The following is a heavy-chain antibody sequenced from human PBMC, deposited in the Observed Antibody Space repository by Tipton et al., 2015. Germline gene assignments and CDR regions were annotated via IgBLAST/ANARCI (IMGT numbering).Heavy chain of an antibody. V-gene: IGHV4-59*01. Sequence: TLSLTCTVSGGSFSDYYWSWIRQSPGEGLEWIGYIYYGGSTNYNPSPRSRVAMSMDTSKNQFSLKLSSVIAADTAVYYCARASIIQGYYHDSSRYYLFNSWGQGTLVTVSS. CDR1: GGSFSDYY. J-gene: IGHJ1*01. CDR2: IYYGGST. D-gene: IGHD3-22*01. CDR3: ARASIIQGYYHDSSRYYLFNS.